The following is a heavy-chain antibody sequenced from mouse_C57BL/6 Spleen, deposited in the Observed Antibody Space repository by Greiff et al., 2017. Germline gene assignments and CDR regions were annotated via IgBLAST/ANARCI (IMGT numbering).Heavy chain of an antibody. Sequence: VQLQQSGAELVKPGASVKLSCTASGFTIKDYCMHWVKQRPEQGLEWIGRIDPGDGETKYAAKFQGKATITADTSSNTAYLQLSSLTSEDTAVYYCGRAGYGIDYWGQGTTLTVSS. D-gene: IGHD1-1*01. J-gene: IGHJ2*01. CDR3: GRAGYGIDY. CDR1: GFTIKDYC. CDR2: IDPGDGET. V-gene: IGHV14-2*01.